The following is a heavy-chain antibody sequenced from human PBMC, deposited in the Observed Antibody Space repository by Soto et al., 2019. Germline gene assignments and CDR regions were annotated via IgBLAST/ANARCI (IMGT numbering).Heavy chain of an antibody. CDR3: AREETGTLLSPPYTTTIVGMDV. CDR1: GYSISSAYY. CDR2: VYYTGST. J-gene: IGHJ6*02. D-gene: IGHD1-1*01. Sequence: SETLSLTCAVSGYSISSAYYWGWIRQPPGKGLEWIGSVYYTGSTDYNPSLKSRVTISVDTSKNQFSLKLSSVTAADTAVYYCAREETGTLLSPPYTTTIVGMDVWGQGTTVTVSS. V-gene: IGHV4-38-2*02.